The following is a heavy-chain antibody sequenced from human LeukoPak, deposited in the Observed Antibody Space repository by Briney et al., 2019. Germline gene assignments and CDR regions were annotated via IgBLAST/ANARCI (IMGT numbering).Heavy chain of an antibody. CDR1: GDSVSSNGVA. CDR2: TYYGSKWNN. D-gene: IGHD1-14*01. J-gene: IGHJ4*02. CDR3: TRGRNSAFVY. V-gene: IGHV6-1*01. Sequence: SQTLSHTCAISGDSVSSNGVAWNWIRQSPSRRLEWLGRTYYGSKWNNDYALSVKSRITINPDTSKNQFSLQLNSVTPEDTAVYYCTRGRNSAFVYWCQGTLVTVSS.